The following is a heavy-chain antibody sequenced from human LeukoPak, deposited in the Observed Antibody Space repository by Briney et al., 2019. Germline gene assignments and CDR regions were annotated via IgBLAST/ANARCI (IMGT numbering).Heavy chain of an antibody. CDR1: GFTFSSYS. J-gene: IGHJ4*02. D-gene: IGHD6-19*01. V-gene: IGHV3-48*01. CDR3: ARESYNSGIDY. Sequence: GGSLRLSCAASGFTFSSYSMNWVRQAPGKGLEWVSYISSSSSTIYYADSVKGRFTISRDNAKNSLYLQMNSLRAEDTAVYYCARESYNSGIDYWGQGTLVTVSS. CDR2: ISSSSSTI.